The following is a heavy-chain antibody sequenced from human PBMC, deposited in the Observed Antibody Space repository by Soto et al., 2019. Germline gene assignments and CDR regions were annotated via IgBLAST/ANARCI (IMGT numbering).Heavy chain of an antibody. CDR3: ARATGLVTVTTSWFDP. V-gene: IGHV4-30-4*01. J-gene: IGHJ5*02. Sequence: QVQLQESGPGLVKPSQTLSLTCTVSGGSINSGDYYWSWIRQPPGKGLEWIGYIYYSGSTYYNPYPRSRVSISADTAKSQFSLKLSSVTAADTAVYYCARATGLVTVTTSWFDPWGQGTLVTVSS. CDR2: IYYSGST. CDR1: GGSINSGDYY. D-gene: IGHD4-17*01.